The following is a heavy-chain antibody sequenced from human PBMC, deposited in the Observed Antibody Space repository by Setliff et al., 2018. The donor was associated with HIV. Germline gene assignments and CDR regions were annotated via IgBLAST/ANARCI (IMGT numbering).Heavy chain of an antibody. V-gene: IGHV3-33*06. CDR1: GFNLNNHA. J-gene: IGHJ6*02. CDR3: AKDRDYISSRLTHFYNFGLDV. CDR2: IWYDGTEK. D-gene: IGHD3-3*02. Sequence: GGSLRLSCAASGFNLNNHAMHWVRQAPGRGLEWVALIWYDGTEKYYGDSVKDRFTISRYNAKNTLYLDMNSLRAEDTAVYYCAKDRDYISSRLTHFYNFGLDVWGQGTTVTVSS.